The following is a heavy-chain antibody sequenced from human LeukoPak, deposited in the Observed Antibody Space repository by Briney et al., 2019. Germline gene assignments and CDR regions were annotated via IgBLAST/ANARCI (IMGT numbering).Heavy chain of an antibody. Sequence: GGSLRLSCAASGFTFCDLYMICIPQAPGRGLEWFSYISSRGSTIYYAASEKGRFTITRDNAKNSLYLQMSSLRDDARVLYYGARGLGYSGYEFHYYYMDVWGKGTTVTVSS. CDR3: ARGLGYSGYEFHYYYMDV. J-gene: IGHJ6*03. CDR1: GFTFCDLY. CDR2: ISSRGSTI. V-gene: IGHV3-11*01. D-gene: IGHD5-12*01.